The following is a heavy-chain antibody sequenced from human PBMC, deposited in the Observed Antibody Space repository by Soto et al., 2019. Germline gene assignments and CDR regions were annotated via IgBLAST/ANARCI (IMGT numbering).Heavy chain of an antibody. CDR1: GFTFTSSA. Sequence: QMQLVQSGPEVKKPGTSVKVSCKASGFTFTSSAVQWVRQARGQRLEWIGWIVVGSGNTNYAQKFQERVTITRDMSTSTAYMELSSLRSEDTAVYYCAALSGAAGAFDLWGQGTMVTVSS. D-gene: IGHD1-26*01. J-gene: IGHJ3*01. V-gene: IGHV1-58*01. CDR3: AALSGAAGAFDL. CDR2: IVVGSGNT.